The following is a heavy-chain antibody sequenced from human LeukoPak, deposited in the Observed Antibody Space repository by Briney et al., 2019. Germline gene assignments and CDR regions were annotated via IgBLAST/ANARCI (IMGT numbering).Heavy chain of an antibody. CDR1: GFTFSSYG. V-gene: IGHV3-23*01. CDR2: ISGSGGST. Sequence: GGSLRLSCAASGFTFSSYGMSWVRQAPGKGLEWVSAISGSGGSTYYADSVKGRFTISRDNAKNSLYLQLNSLRVEDTAVYYCARDWVAVGGDYMDVWGKGTTVTISS. CDR3: ARDWVAVGGDYMDV. D-gene: IGHD2-15*01. J-gene: IGHJ6*03.